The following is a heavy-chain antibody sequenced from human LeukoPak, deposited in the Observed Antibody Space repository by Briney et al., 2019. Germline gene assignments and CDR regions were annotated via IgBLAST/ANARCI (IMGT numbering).Heavy chain of an antibody. D-gene: IGHD3-10*01. CDR1: GFTFSSYG. CDR3: AKDMGHGSARYLDY. J-gene: IGHJ4*02. Sequence: GGSLRLSCAASGFTFSSYGMHWVRQAPGKGLEWVAVISYDGSNEYYADSVKGRFTISRDNSKNTLYLQMNSLRAEDTAVYYCAKDMGHGSARYLDYWGQGTLVTVSS. CDR2: ISYDGSNE. V-gene: IGHV3-30*18.